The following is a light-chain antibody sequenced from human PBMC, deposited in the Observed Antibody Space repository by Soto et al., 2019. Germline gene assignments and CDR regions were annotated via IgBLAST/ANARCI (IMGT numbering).Light chain of an antibody. V-gene: IGLV1-40*01. Sequence: QSALTQPPSVSGAPGQRVTISCSGTSSSIGAGYEVHWYHQLPGTAPKLVVSGNGNRPSGVPDRLSASKSGTSASLAITGLQAEDEGHYYCQSYDKRLTASVFGTWTKVTV. CDR3: QSYDKRLTASV. CDR1: SSSIGAGYE. CDR2: GNG. J-gene: IGLJ1*01.